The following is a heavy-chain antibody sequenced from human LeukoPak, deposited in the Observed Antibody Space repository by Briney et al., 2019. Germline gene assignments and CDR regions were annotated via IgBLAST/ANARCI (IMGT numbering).Heavy chain of an antibody. D-gene: IGHD3-22*01. CDR2: IWSDGSNK. CDR1: GFVFSSYG. CDR3: AEMSHYYDSSGYSY. V-gene: IGHV3-33*01. Sequence: PGGSLRLSCAASGFVFSSYGMHWVRQAPGGGLEWVAIIWSDGSNKFYGDSVRGRSTISRDNSKNTLYLQMDSLRAEDTAVYYCAEMSHYYDSSGYSYWGQGTLVTVSS. J-gene: IGHJ4*02.